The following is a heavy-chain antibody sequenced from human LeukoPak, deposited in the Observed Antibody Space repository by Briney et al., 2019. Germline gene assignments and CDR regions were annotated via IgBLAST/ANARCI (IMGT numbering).Heavy chain of an antibody. CDR2: IYYSGST. D-gene: IGHD6-6*01. Sequence: PSETLSLTCTVSGGSISSYYWSWIRQPPGKGLEWIGYIYYSGSTNYNPSLKSRVTISVDTSKNQFSLKLGSVTAADTAVYYCARERGNSDQSSSLDYWGQGTLVTVSS. CDR1: GGSISSYY. CDR3: ARERGNSDQSSSLDY. J-gene: IGHJ4*02. V-gene: IGHV4-59*01.